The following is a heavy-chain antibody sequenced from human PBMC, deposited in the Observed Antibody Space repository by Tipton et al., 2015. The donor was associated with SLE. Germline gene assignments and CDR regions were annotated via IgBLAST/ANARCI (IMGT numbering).Heavy chain of an antibody. CDR2: IYYSGST. CDR1: CGSISSSNYC. CDR3: ARPGMAERYFDL. D-gene: IGHD5-24*01. Sequence: TLSLTCTVSCGSISSSNYCWGWIRQPPGKGLEWIGSIYYSGSTYYKPSLKSRVTISVDTSKNQFSLKLSSVTAADTAVYYCARPGMAERYFDLWGRGTLVTVSS. J-gene: IGHJ2*01. V-gene: IGHV4-39*01.